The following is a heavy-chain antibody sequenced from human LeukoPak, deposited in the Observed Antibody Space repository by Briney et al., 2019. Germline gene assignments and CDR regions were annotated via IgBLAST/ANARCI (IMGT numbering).Heavy chain of an antibody. CDR1: GGSISSGSYY. CDR3: ARDTTSWFRELLYGSIDY. V-gene: IGHV4-61*02. Sequence: PSQTLSPTCTVSGGSISSGSYYWSWIRQPAGKGLEWIGRIYTSGSTNYNPSLKSRVTISVDTSKNQFSLKLSSVTAADTAVYYCARDTTSWFRELLYGSIDYWGQGTLVTVSS. J-gene: IGHJ4*02. D-gene: IGHD3-10*01. CDR2: IYTSGST.